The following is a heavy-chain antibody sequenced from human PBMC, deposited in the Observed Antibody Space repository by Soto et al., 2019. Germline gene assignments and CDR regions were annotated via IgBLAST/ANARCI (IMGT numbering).Heavy chain of an antibody. J-gene: IGHJ2*01. Sequence: QVQLQESGPGLVKPSETLSLTCTVSGGSISTYYWSWIRQPPGKGLEWIGYIYYTGSTNYNPSLKSGVTISIDTSKNQFSLKVNSVTAADTAVYYCARLQGLTTFDLWGRGTLVTVSS. CDR2: IYYTGST. V-gene: IGHV4-59*08. CDR1: GGSISTYY. CDR3: ARLQGLTTFDL. D-gene: IGHD4-17*01.